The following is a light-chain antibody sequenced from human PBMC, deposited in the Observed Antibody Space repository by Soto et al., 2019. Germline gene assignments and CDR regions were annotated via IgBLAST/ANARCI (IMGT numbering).Light chain of an antibody. CDR1: SNDVGDYNY. J-gene: IGLJ1*01. CDR3: GSYAGSSTLYV. V-gene: IGLV2-8*01. Sequence: QSALTQPPSASGSPGQSVTISCTGTSNDVGDYNYVSWYQQHPGKAPKLMIYEVSKRPSGVPGRFSGSKSGNTASLTVSGLQAEDEADYYCGSYAGSSTLYVFGTGTKVTVL. CDR2: EVS.